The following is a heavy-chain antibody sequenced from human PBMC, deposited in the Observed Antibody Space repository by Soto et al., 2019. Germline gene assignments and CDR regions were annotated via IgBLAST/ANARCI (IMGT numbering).Heavy chain of an antibody. V-gene: IGHV4-59*08. CDR1: GDSIRSYY. J-gene: IGHJ5*02. CDR2: IYYSGYT. Sequence: SETLSLTCTVSGDSIRSYYWSWIRQPPGKGLEWIGYIYYSGYTSYNPSLKSRVTISVDRSKNQFSLKLNSVTAADTAVYYCVRETGTRLLFDPWGQGALVTVSS. D-gene: IGHD1-7*01. CDR3: VRETGTRLLFDP.